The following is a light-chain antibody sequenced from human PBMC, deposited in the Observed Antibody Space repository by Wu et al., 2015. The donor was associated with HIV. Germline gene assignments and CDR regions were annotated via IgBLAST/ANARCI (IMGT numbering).Light chain of an antibody. CDR1: SLGSSW. V-gene: IGKV3D-20*02. CDR2: EAY. Sequence: SLGSSWLAWYQQKSGQSPRLLMYEAYKRAAGVPARFSGAGSGTGFSLTITRLDPDDFALYFCQQYSSPPITFGPGTRL. J-gene: IGKJ5*01. CDR3: QQYSSPPIT.